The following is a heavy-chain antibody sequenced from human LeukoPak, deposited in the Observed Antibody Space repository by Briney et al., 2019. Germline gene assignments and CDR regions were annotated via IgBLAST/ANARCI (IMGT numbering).Heavy chain of an antibody. J-gene: IGHJ4*02. CDR3: ARGSGSYSLNYFNY. CDR1: GFTFSSYW. Sequence: GGSLRLSCAASGFTFSSYWMHWVRHAPGKGLVWVSRINSDGSSTNYAPPVKGRFTICSDIAKDTLYLQMNSLRAEDTAVYYCARGSGSYSLNYFNYWGQGTLVTVSS. V-gene: IGHV3-74*01. CDR2: INSDGSST. D-gene: IGHD3-10*01.